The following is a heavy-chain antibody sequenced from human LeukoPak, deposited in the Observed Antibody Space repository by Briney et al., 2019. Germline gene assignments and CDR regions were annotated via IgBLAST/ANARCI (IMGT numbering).Heavy chain of an antibody. J-gene: IGHJ4*02. CDR1: GFTVSSNY. CDR3: ARDGSARSLGN. D-gene: IGHD6-6*01. Sequence: AGSLRLSCAASGFTVSSNYMSWVRQAPGKGLEWVSVIDNGGSTYYADSVKGRFTISRDNSKNTVYLQMNSLRAEDTAVYYCARDGSARSLGNWGQGTLVSVSS. V-gene: IGHV3-53*01. CDR2: IDNGGST.